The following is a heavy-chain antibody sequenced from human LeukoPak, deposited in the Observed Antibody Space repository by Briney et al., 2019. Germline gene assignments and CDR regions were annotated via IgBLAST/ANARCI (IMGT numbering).Heavy chain of an antibody. V-gene: IGHV4-30-2*01. CDR3: ASFTYYYGSGSYSAFDI. CDR2: IYHSGST. CDR1: GDSISSGGYS. D-gene: IGHD3-10*01. Sequence: PSETLSLTCAVSGDSISSGGYSWSWIRQPPGKGLEWIGYIYHSGSTYYNPSLKSRVTISVDRSKNQFSLKLSSVTAADTAVYYCASFTYYYGSGSYSAFDIWGQGTMVTVSS. J-gene: IGHJ3*02.